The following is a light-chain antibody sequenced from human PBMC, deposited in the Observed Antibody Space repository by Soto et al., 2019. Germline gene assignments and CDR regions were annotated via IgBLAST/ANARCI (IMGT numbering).Light chain of an antibody. CDR1: QSVSNN. V-gene: IGKV3-15*01. CDR3: QEYNNWPPIT. CDR2: GAF. J-gene: IGKJ5*01. Sequence: EIVMPQSPATLSVSPGERATLSCRASQSVSNNLARYQQRPGQAPRLLIYGAFTSATGIPARFSGSGSVTEFTPTITSLQAKDVAVYYCQEYNNWPPITFGQGTRLEIK.